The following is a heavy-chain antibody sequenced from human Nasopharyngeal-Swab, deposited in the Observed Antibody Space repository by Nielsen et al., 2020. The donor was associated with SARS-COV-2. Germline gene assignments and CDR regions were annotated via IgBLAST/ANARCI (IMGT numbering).Heavy chain of an antibody. D-gene: IGHD5-24*01. J-gene: IGHJ4*02. V-gene: IGHV1-69*01. CDR2: IIPIFGTA. CDR3: AREMATRNFDY. Sequence: WVRQAPGQGLEWMGGIIPIFGTANYAQKFQGRVTITADESTSTAYMGLSSLRSEDTAVYYCAREMATRNFDYWGQGTLVTVSS.